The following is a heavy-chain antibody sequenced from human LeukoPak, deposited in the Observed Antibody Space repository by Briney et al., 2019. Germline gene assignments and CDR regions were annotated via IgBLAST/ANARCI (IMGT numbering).Heavy chain of an antibody. CDR1: GFTFSSYE. V-gene: IGHV3-30*18. Sequence: PGGSLRLSCAASGFTFSSYEMNWVRQAPGKGMEWVAVISYDGSTKYYADSVKGQFTISRDNSKNTLYLQMDSPRAEDTAVYYCAKAAAGTEYYFEYWGQGTLVTVSS. J-gene: IGHJ4*02. D-gene: IGHD6-13*01. CDR3: AKAAAGTEYYFEY. CDR2: ISYDGSTK.